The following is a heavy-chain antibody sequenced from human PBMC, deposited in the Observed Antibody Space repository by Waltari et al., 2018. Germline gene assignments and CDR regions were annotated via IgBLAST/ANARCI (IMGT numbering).Heavy chain of an antibody. D-gene: IGHD6-6*01. Sequence: QVQLQQWGAGLLKPSETLSLTCAVYGGSFSGYYWSWIRQPPGKGLEWIGEINHSGSTNTNPSLKSRVTISVDTAKNQFSLKLSAVTAADTAVYYCARGYGYSSSFAPRYFDYWGQGTLVTVSS. V-gene: IGHV4-34*01. CDR2: INHSGST. CDR3: ARGYGYSSSFAPRYFDY. J-gene: IGHJ4*02. CDR1: GGSFSGYY.